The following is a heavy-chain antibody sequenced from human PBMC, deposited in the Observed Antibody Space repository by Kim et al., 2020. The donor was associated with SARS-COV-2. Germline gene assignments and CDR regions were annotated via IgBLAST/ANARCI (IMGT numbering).Heavy chain of an antibody. Sequence: SETLSLTCTVSGGSISSYYWSWIRQPPGKGLEWIGYIYYSGSTNYNPSLKSRVSISVDTSKNQSSLKLSSVIAADTAVYYCAREGYGDLGFDYWGQGTL. D-gene: IGHD3-16*01. CDR3: AREGYGDLGFDY. CDR1: GGSISSYY. CDR2: IYYSGST. J-gene: IGHJ4*02. V-gene: IGHV4-59*01.